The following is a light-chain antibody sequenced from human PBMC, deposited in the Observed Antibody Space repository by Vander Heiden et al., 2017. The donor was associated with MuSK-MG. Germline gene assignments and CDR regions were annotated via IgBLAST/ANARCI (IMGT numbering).Light chain of an antibody. Sequence: EIVLPQSPGTLSLSPGERATLSCRASQSVNSGYLAWYQQRPGQAPRLVILGASSRSTGFPDRCSGTGSGTDFTLTISRLEPEDFAVYYCRQYGSSARITFGQGTRLEIK. J-gene: IGKJ5*01. CDR2: GAS. CDR3: RQYGSSARIT. V-gene: IGKV3-20*01. CDR1: QSVNSGY.